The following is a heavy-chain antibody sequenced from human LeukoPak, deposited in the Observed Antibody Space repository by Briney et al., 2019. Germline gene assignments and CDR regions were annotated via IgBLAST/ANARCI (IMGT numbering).Heavy chain of an antibody. CDR1: GFTVSSNY. CDR2: IYSDRTT. V-gene: IGHV3-53*01. Sequence: GGSLRLSCAASGFTVSSNYMSWVRQAPGKGLGWVSIIYSDRTTNYADSVKGPFIISRDNSKNTLYLQMNSLRADDTAVYYCAREVPPKFDNWGQGTLVTVSS. CDR3: AREVPPKFDN. J-gene: IGHJ4*02.